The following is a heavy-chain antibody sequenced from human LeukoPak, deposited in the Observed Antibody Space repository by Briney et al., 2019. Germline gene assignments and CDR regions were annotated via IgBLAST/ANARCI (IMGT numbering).Heavy chain of an antibody. Sequence: GGSLRLSCAASGLTFSSYDMHWVRQATGKGLEWVSAIGTAGDTYYPGSVKGRFTISRENAKNSLYLQMNSLRAGDTAVYYCAREGNSGSDFDAFDIWGQGTMVTVSS. J-gene: IGHJ3*02. D-gene: IGHD1-26*01. CDR1: GLTFSSYD. CDR2: IGTAGDT. CDR3: AREGNSGSDFDAFDI. V-gene: IGHV3-13*01.